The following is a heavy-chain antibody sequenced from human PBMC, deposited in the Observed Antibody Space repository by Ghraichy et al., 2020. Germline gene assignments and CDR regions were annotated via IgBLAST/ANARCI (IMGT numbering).Heavy chain of an antibody. CDR3: ARATIRDGMDV. Sequence: SQTLSLTCTVYGGTFSGYQWTWIRQPPGEGLECIGDINHSGSTNYNVSLKSRVIISRDTSKNQFSLKLRSVTAADTAVYYCARATIRDGMDVWGQGTTVTVSS. CDR1: GGTFSGYQ. D-gene: IGHD5-24*01. V-gene: IGHV4-34*01. J-gene: IGHJ6*02. CDR2: INHSGST.